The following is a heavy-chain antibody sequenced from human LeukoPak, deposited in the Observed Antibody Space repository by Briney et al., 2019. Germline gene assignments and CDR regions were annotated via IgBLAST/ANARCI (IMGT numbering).Heavy chain of an antibody. D-gene: IGHD2-21*02. V-gene: IGHV1-69*13. CDR1: GGTFSSYA. CDR3: ARAESPLFICGGDCSDHYYGMDV. J-gene: IGHJ6*02. Sequence: SVKVSCKASGGTFSSYAISWVRQAPGRGLEWMGGIIPIFGTANYAQKFQGRVTITADESTSTANMELSSLRSEDTAVYYCARAESPLFICGGDCSDHYYGMDVWGQGTTVTVSS. CDR2: IIPIFGTA.